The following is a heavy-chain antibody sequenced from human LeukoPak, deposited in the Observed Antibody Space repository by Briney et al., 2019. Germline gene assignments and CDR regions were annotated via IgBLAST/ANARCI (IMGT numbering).Heavy chain of an antibody. V-gene: IGHV1-69*13. Sequence: SVKVSCKASGGTFSSYAISWVRQAPGQGLEWMGGIIPTFGTANYAQKFQGRVTITADESTSTAYMELSSLRSEDTAVYYCARAEEYSYGLDYWGQGTLVTVSS. J-gene: IGHJ4*02. CDR1: GGTFSSYA. CDR2: IIPTFGTA. CDR3: ARAEEYSYGLDY. D-gene: IGHD5-18*01.